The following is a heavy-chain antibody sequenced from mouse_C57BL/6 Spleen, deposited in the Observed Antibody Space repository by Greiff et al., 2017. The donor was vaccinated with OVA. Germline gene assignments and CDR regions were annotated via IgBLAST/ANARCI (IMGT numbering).Heavy chain of an antibody. CDR1: GFSLTSYG. Sequence: QVQLQQSGPGLVQPSQSLSITCTVSGFSLTSYGVHWVRQSPGKGLEWLGVIWSGGSTDYNAAFISRLSISKDNSKSQVFFKMDSLQADDTAIYYCAKGSNYEAYAMDYWGQGTSVTVSS. CDR3: AKGSNYEAYAMDY. V-gene: IGHV2-2*01. D-gene: IGHD2-5*01. J-gene: IGHJ4*01. CDR2: IWSGGST.